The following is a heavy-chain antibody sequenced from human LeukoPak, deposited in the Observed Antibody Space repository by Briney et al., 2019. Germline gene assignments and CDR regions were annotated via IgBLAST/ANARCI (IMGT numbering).Heavy chain of an antibody. Sequence: GGSLRLSCVASGFSLSGYWMYWVRQAPGKGLMYISRNNGDGSTTNYADVVKGRFTISRDNVKNTLYLQMNSLRVEDTAVYYCARDPRNVGLAPWGQGTLVTVSS. CDR2: NNGDGSTT. J-gene: IGHJ5*02. CDR1: GFSLSGYW. V-gene: IGHV3-74*01. CDR3: ARDPRNVGLAP. D-gene: IGHD2-15*01.